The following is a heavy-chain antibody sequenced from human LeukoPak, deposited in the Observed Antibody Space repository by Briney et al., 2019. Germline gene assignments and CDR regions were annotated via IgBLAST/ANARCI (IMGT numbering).Heavy chain of an antibody. CDR2: INHSGST. J-gene: IGHJ4*02. Sequence: SETLSLTCAVYGGSLSGYYWSWIRQPPGKGLEWIGEINHSGSTNYNPSLKSRVTISVDTSKNQFSLKLSSVTAADTAVYYCARVQRQRWIQLWPQKGYFDYWGQGILVTVSP. D-gene: IGHD5-18*01. V-gene: IGHV4-34*01. CDR3: ARVQRQRWIQLWPQKGYFDY. CDR1: GGSLSGYY.